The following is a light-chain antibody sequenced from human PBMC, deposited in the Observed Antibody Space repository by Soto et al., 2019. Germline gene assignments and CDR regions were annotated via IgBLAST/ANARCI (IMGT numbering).Light chain of an antibody. CDR2: DVS. J-gene: IGLJ3*02. V-gene: IGLV2-14*03. CDR1: TSDVGSYNR. CDR3: SSFTSSSTWV. Sequence: QSVLTQPASVSGSPGQSITISCTGTTSDVGSYNRVSWYQQYPGKAPTLMINDVSNRPSGVSDRFSGSKSGNTASLTISGLQAEDEADYYCSSFTSSSTWVFGGGTKVPVL.